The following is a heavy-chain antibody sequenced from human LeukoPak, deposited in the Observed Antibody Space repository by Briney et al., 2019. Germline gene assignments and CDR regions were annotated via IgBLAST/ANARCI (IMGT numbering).Heavy chain of an antibody. J-gene: IGHJ4*02. CDR3: ARVGRWGILRGEFDY. CDR1: GYTFTGYY. D-gene: IGHD3-10*01. Sequence: ASVKVSCKASGYTFTGYYMHWVRQAPGQGLEWMGWINPNSGGTNYAQKFQGRVTMTRDTSISTAYMELSRLRSDDTAVYCCARVGRWGILRGEFDYWGQGTLVTVSS. CDR2: INPNSGGT. V-gene: IGHV1-2*02.